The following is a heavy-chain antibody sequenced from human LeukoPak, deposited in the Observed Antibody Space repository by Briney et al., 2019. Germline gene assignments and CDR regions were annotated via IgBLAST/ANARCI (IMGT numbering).Heavy chain of an antibody. Sequence: GGSLRLSCAASGFTFSSYGMHWVRQAPGKGLEWVEVISYDGSNKYYADSVKGRFTISRDNSKNTLYLQMNSLRAEDTAVYYCAKELTGSYFNAFDIWGQGTMVTVSS. CDR2: ISYDGSNK. V-gene: IGHV3-30*18. D-gene: IGHD3-10*01. CDR1: GFTFSSYG. CDR3: AKELTGSYFNAFDI. J-gene: IGHJ3*02.